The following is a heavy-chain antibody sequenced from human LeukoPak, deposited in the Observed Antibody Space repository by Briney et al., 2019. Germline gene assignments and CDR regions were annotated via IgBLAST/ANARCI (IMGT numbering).Heavy chain of an antibody. D-gene: IGHD3-10*01. CDR2: IYYSGST. CDR1: GGSISSSSYY. Sequence: SETLSLTCTVSGGSISSSSYYWGWIRQPPGKGLEWIGSIYYSGSTYYNPSLKSRVTISVDTSKNQFSLKLSSVTAADTAVYYCARDTHDCGSGSYRYYYYMDVWGKGTTVTVSS. CDR3: ARDTHDCGSGSYRYYYYMDV. V-gene: IGHV4-39*07. J-gene: IGHJ6*03.